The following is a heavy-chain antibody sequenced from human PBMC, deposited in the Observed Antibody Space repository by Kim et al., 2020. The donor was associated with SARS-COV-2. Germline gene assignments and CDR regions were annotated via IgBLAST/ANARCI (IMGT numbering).Heavy chain of an antibody. J-gene: IGHJ4*02. Sequence: SETLSLTCTVSGGSISSSSYYWGWIRQPPGKGLEWIGSIYYSGSTYYNPSLKSRVTISVDTSKNQFSLKLSSVTAADTAVYYCARYVAAAGIDYWGQGTLVTVSS. V-gene: IGHV4-39*01. CDR2: IYYSGST. CDR3: ARYVAAAGIDY. D-gene: IGHD6-13*01. CDR1: GGSISSSSYY.